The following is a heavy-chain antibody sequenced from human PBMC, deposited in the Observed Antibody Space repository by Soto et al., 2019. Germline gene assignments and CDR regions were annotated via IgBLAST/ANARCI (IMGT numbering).Heavy chain of an antibody. CDR3: AREIAARL. Sequence: GSLRLSCADSGFTFSSYWMSWFRQAPGKGLEWVANIKQDGSEENYEDSVKGRFTISRDNAKNALYLQMNSLRVEDTAVYYCAREIAARLWGKGTTVTVSS. D-gene: IGHD6-6*01. J-gene: IGHJ6*04. CDR1: GFTFSSYW. V-gene: IGHV3-7*01. CDR2: IKQDGSEE.